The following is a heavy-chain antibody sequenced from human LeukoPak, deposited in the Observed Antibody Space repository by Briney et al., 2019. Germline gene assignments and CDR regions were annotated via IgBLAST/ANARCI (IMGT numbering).Heavy chain of an antibody. CDR2: FDPEDGET. J-gene: IGHJ4*02. D-gene: IGHD3-22*01. Sequence: GASVKVSCKVSGYTLTELSMHWVRQAPGKGLEGMGGFDPEDGETIYAQKFQGRVTMTEDTSTDTAYMELSSLRSEDTAVYYCATDSRYYDSSGYSGWGQGTLVTVSS. CDR3: ATDSRYYDSSGYSG. CDR1: GYTLTELS. V-gene: IGHV1-24*01.